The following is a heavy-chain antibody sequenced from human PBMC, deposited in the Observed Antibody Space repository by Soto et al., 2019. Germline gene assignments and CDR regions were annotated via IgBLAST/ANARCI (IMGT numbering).Heavy chain of an antibody. V-gene: IGHV2-5*01. Sequence: QITLKESGPTLVKPTQTLTLTCTFSGFSLSTSGVGVGWIRQPPGKALEWLALIYWNDDKRYSPSLKSRLTIPKDTAKNQVVLTMTNMDPVDTATYYWAHSKEQQLVPTFDYWGQGTLVTVSS. CDR3: AHSKEQQLVPTFDY. CDR1: GFSLSTSGVG. J-gene: IGHJ4*02. D-gene: IGHD6-13*01. CDR2: IYWNDDK.